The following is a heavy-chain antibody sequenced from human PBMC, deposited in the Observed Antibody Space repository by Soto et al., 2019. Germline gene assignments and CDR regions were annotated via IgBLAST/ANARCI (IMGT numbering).Heavy chain of an antibody. Sequence: QVQLVESGGGVVQPGRSLRLSCAASGFTFSSYGMHWVRQAPGKGLEWVAVISYDGSNKYYADSVKGRFTISRDNSKNTLYLQMNSLRAEDTAVYYCAKDDQRYYYYGMDVWGQGTTVTVSS. D-gene: IGHD2-2*01. CDR1: GFTFSSYG. V-gene: IGHV3-30*18. J-gene: IGHJ6*02. CDR3: AKDDQRYYYYGMDV. CDR2: ISYDGSNK.